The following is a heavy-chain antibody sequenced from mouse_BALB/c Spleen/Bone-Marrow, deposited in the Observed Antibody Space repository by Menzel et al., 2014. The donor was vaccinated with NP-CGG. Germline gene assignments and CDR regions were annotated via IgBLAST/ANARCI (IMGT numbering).Heavy chain of an antibody. CDR2: IYPGNSDT. J-gene: IGHJ2*01. D-gene: IGHD3-1*01. CDR3: TTLARTNFDY. V-gene: IGHV1-5*01. Sequence: EVQLQQSRTVLARPGAAVKMSCKASGYTFSNYWMHWVKQRPGEGLEWIGTIYPGNSDTTYNQKFKGKAKLTAVTSTSTAYMDLSSLTNEDSAVYYCTTLARTNFDYWGQGTTLTVSS. CDR1: GYTFSNYW.